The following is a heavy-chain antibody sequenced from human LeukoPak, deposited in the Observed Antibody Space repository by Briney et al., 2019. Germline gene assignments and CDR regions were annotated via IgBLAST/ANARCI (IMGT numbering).Heavy chain of an antibody. D-gene: IGHD3-22*01. CDR3: AREGSSGYFDY. V-gene: IGHV1-69*04. J-gene: IGHJ4*02. CDR1: GGTFSSYA. Sequence: GASVKVSCKASGGTFSSYAISWVRQAPGQGLEWMGRIIPILGIANYAQKFQGRVTITADKSTSTAYMELSSLRSEDTAVYYCAREGSSGYFDYWDQGTLVTVSS. CDR2: IIPILGIA.